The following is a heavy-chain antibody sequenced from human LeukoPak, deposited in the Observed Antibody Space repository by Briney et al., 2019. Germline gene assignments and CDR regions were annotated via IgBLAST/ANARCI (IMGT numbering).Heavy chain of an antibody. J-gene: IGHJ4*02. Sequence: GGSLRLSCAASGFTLSDYYMDWVRQAPGQELEWVARTRKKAKGYTTEYAASVKGRFTISRDDSKNSVDLQMNSLITEDTAVYYCARAQSDSSGYYYVGDYWGQGTLVTVSS. CDR2: TRKKAKGYTT. CDR3: ARAQSDSSGYYYVGDY. CDR1: GFTLSDYY. D-gene: IGHD3-22*01. V-gene: IGHV3-72*01.